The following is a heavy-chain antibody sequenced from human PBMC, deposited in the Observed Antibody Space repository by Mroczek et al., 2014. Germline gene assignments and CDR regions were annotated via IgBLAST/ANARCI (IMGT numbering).Heavy chain of an antibody. D-gene: IGHD5-24*01. CDR2: ISYDGSNK. V-gene: IGHV3-30*03. CDR1: GFTFSSYG. CDR3: ARPRDGYNYFDY. Sequence: QVQLQESGGGVVQPGRSLRLSCAASGFTFSSYGMHWVRQAPGKGLEWVAVISYDGSNKYYADSVKGRFTISRDNSKNTLYLQMNSLRAENTAVYYCARPRDGYNYFDYWGQGTLVHRLL. J-gene: IGHJ4*02.